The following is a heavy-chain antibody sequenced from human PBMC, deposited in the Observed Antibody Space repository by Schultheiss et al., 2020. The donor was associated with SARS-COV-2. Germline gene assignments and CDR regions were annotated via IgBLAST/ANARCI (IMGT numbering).Heavy chain of an antibody. CDR2: INPDSGAT. V-gene: IGHV1-2*06. J-gene: IGHJ6*02. CDR3: ARDETGIYYYYYGMDV. D-gene: IGHD1-1*01. CDR1: DYTFSTYG. Sequence: ASVKVSCKASDYTFSTYGISWVRQAPGQGLEWMGRINPDSGATSSAQRFQGRVTMTTDTSISTVYMELTRLTSDDTAVYYCARDETGIYYYYYGMDVWGQGTTVTVSS.